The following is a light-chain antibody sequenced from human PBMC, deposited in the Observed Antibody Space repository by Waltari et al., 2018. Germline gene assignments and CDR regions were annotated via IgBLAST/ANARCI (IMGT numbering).Light chain of an antibody. CDR1: SSDVGSYNL. CDR2: DDN. Sequence: QSALTQPASVSGSPGQSITISCTGTSSDVGSYNLLPWYQQYPGKAPKVMSYDDNRRPSGVSDRFSGSKSGNTASLTISGVQAEDEADYYCCSYAGSYTWVFGGGTKLTVL. J-gene: IGLJ3*02. V-gene: IGLV2-23*01. CDR3: CSYAGSYTWV.